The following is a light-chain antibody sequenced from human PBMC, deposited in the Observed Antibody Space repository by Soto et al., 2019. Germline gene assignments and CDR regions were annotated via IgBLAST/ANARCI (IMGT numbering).Light chain of an antibody. J-gene: IGLJ1*01. CDR1: SSNIGAGYG. Sequence: QSVLTQPPSVSGAPGQRVSISCTGSSSNIGAGYGVHWYHQLPGTAPKLLIYGNSNRPSGVPDRFSGSKSGTSASLAITGLQAEDEADYYCQSYDSSLSGYVFGTGTKVTVL. CDR2: GNS. CDR3: QSYDSSLSGYV. V-gene: IGLV1-40*01.